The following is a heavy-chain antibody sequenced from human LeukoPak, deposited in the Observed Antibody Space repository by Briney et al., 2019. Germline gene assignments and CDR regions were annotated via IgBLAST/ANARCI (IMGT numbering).Heavy chain of an antibody. V-gene: IGHV1-69*04. CDR1: GGTFSSYA. J-gene: IGHJ4*02. D-gene: IGHD6-19*01. CDR2: IIPILGIA. Sequence: GASVKVSCKASGGTFSSYAISWVRQAPGQGLEWMGRIIPILGIANYAQKFQGRVTITADKSTSTAYMELSSLRSEGTAVYYCARTSSGWTGSFDYWGQGTLVTVSS. CDR3: ARTSSGWTGSFDY.